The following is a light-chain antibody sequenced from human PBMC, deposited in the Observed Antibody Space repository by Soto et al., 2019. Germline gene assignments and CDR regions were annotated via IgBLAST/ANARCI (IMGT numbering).Light chain of an antibody. CDR1: QSVGSK. CDR2: DAF. Sequence: EVVMTQSPATLSVSPGERATLSCRASQSVGSKLAWYQQKPGQVPRLLIFDAFTRATGIPARFSGSGSGTEFTLFISSLQSEDFAVYYCQQYNNWPPLTFGGGTKVEI. CDR3: QQYNNWPPLT. J-gene: IGKJ4*01. V-gene: IGKV3-15*01.